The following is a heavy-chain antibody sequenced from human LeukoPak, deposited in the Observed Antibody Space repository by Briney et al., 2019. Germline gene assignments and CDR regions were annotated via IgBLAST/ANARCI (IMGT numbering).Heavy chain of an antibody. CDR3: ARAPLVGAEEDAFDI. CDR2: IYYSGST. D-gene: IGHD1-26*01. CDR1: GGSISSYY. J-gene: IGHJ3*02. V-gene: IGHV4-59*01. Sequence: SETLSLTCTVSGGSISSYYWSWIRQPPGKGLEWIGYIYYSGSTNYNPSLKSRVTISVDTSKNQFSLKPSSVTAADTAVYYCARAPLVGAEEDAFDIWGQGTMVTVSS.